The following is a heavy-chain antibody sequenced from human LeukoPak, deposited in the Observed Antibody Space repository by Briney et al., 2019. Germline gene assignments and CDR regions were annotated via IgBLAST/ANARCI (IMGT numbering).Heavy chain of an antibody. D-gene: IGHD6-13*01. V-gene: IGHV4-34*01. Sequence: SETLSLTCAVYGGSFSGYYWSWIRQPPGKGLEWIGEINHSGSTNYNPSLKSRVTISVDTSKNQFSLELSSVTAADTAVYYCARPDSSSWYFDLWGRGTLVTVSS. CDR1: GGSFSGYY. CDR2: INHSGST. J-gene: IGHJ2*01. CDR3: ARPDSSSWYFDL.